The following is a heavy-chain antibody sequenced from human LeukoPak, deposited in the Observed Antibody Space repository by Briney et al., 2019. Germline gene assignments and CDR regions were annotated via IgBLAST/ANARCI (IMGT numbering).Heavy chain of an antibody. CDR2: IKQNGSET. D-gene: IGHD3-10*01. CDR3: ASQHYYGSGYSPPAYYYYGMDV. CDR1: GFTFSTYW. V-gene: IGHV3-7*01. J-gene: IGHJ6*02. Sequence: GGSLRLSCAASGFTFSTYWMSWVRQAPGKGLEWVANIKQNGSETYYVDSVKGRFTISRDNAKNSLYLQMNSLRAEDTAVYYCASQHYYGSGYSPPAYYYYGMDVWGQGTTVTVSS.